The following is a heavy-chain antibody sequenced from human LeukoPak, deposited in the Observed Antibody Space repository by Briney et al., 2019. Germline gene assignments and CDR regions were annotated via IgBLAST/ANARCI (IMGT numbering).Heavy chain of an antibody. CDR2: ISASGGST. V-gene: IGHV3-23*01. Sequence: GGSLRLSCAASGLTFSTYAMSWVRQAPGKGLGWVSGISASGGSTYYADSVKGRSTISRDNSKNTLYLQMNSLRGEDTAAYYCAKGGPRSSSGYLDYWGQRTLVTVSS. CDR3: AKGGPRSSSGYLDY. D-gene: IGHD3-22*01. J-gene: IGHJ4*02. CDR1: GLTFSTYA.